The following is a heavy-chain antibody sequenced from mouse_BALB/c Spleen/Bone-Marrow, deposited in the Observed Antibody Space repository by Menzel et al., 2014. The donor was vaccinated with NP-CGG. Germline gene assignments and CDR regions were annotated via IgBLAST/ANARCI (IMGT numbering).Heavy chain of an antibody. CDR3: ARTYFDY. Sequence: VQLQQSGAELVKPGASVKLSCKASGYTFTSYWMHWVKQRPGQGLEWIGEINPSNGRTNYNEKFKSKATLTVDKSSSTAYMQLSSLTSEDSVVYYCARTYFDYWGQGTTLTVSS. V-gene: IGHV1S81*02. J-gene: IGHJ2*01. CDR2: INPSNGRT. CDR1: GYTFTSYW.